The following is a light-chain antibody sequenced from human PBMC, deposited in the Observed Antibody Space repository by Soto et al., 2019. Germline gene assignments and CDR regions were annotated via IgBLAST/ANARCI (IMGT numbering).Light chain of an antibody. CDR2: DAS. CDR1: QSVSNN. CDR3: QQYNMWTGT. Sequence: EIVLTQSPGTLSLSPGERATLSCRASQSVSNNYLAWYQQKPGQAPRLLIYDASTRATGIPARFSGSGSGTEFTLTISSLQSEDFAVYYCQQYNMWTGTFGPGTKVDIK. V-gene: IGKV3-15*01. J-gene: IGKJ3*01.